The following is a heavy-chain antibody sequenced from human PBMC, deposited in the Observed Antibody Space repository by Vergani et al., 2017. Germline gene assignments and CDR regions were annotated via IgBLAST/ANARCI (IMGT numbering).Heavy chain of an antibody. D-gene: IGHD3-22*01. Sequence: QVQLVQSGAEVKKPGASVKVSCKASGYTFTSYYMHWVRQAPGQGLEWMGIINPIGGSTNYAQKFQGRVTLTRDTSTSTVYMEQSSLRSEDTAVYYCARGRYYYESSGYYAFDIWGQGTMVTVSS. J-gene: IGHJ3*02. CDR1: GYTFTSYY. CDR2: INPIGGST. V-gene: IGHV1-46*03. CDR3: ARGRYYYESSGYYAFDI.